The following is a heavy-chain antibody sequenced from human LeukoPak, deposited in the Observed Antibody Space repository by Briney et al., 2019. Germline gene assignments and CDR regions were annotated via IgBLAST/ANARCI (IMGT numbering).Heavy chain of an antibody. V-gene: IGHV3-23*01. CDR2: ISGGADLI. J-gene: IGHJ4*02. D-gene: IGHD7-27*01. CDR3: AKATGDGGTFHY. Sequence: GGSLRLSCAASGFTFSSYAMSWVRQAPGKGREWVSAISGGADLIYYADSVKGRFIISRDNSKNTLSLQMNSLRAEDTAVYYCAKATGDGGTFHYWGQGTLVTVSS. CDR1: GFTFSSYA.